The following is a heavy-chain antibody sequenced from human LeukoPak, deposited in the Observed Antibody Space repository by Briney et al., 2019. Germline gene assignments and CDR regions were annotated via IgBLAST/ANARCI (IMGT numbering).Heavy chain of an antibody. CDR2: INPSGGST. V-gene: IGHV1-46*03. CDR3: ARDPHEYCSSTSCYLNWFDP. J-gene: IGHJ5*02. D-gene: IGHD2-2*01. Sequence: ASVKVSCKASGGTFSSYAISWVRQAPGQGLEWMGIINPSGGSTSYAQKFQGRVTMTRDTSTSTVYMELSSLRSEDTAVYYCARDPHEYCSSTSCYLNWFDPWGQGTLVTVSS. CDR1: GGTFSSYA.